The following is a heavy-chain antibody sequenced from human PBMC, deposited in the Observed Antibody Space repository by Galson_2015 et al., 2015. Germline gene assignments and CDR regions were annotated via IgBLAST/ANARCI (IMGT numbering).Heavy chain of an antibody. J-gene: IGHJ4*02. CDR1: GYTFTSYA. CDR2: ISAGNGNT. V-gene: IGHV1-3*01. CDR3: AVSYYDILTGYLGKRFDY. D-gene: IGHD3-9*01. Sequence: SCKASGYTFTSYAMHWVRQAPGQRLEWMGWISAGNGNTKYSQKFQGRVTITRDTSASTAYMELSSLRSEDTAVYYCAVSYYDILTGYLGKRFDYWGQGTLVTVSS.